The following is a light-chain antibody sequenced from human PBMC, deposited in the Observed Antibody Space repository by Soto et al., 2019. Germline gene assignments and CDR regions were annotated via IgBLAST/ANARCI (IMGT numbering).Light chain of an antibody. CDR1: QSVSSN. J-gene: IGKJ2*01. Sequence: EIVLTQSPATLSLSPGERATLSCRASQSVSSNLAWFQQKPGQAPRLLIYDASSRATGIPVRFSGSGSGTDFTLTISSLEPEDFAVYYCQQRSNWPPMYTFGQGTKLEIK. V-gene: IGKV3-11*01. CDR3: QQRSNWPPMYT. CDR2: DAS.